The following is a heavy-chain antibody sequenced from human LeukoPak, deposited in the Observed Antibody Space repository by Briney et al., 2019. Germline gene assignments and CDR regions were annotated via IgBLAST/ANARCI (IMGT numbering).Heavy chain of an antibody. CDR2: IYYSGST. D-gene: IGHD3-3*01. CDR1: GGSISSGGYY. CDR3: ARERSYGMDV. Sequence: SETLSLTCTVSGGSISSGGYYWSWIRQHPGKGLEWIGYIYYSGSTYYNPSLKSRVTISVDTSKNQFSLKLSSVTAADTAVYYYARERSYGMDVWRQGTTVTVSS. J-gene: IGHJ6*02. V-gene: IGHV4-31*03.